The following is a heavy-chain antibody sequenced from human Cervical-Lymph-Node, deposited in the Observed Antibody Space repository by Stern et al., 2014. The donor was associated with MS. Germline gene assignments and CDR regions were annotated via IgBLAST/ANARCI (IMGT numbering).Heavy chain of an antibody. CDR2: VYYTGST. D-gene: IGHD1-26*01. V-gene: IGHV4-59*01. CDR1: GDSISNSY. J-gene: IGHJ4*02. CDR3: ARVYSGSSTPFDY. Sequence: QVQLQESGPGLVKPSATLSLTCTVSGDSISNSYWSWIRRPPGKGLEWIGYVYYTGSTNYNPSLKSRVTRSMDTSKNQFYLKLSSVTAADTAVYYCARVYSGSSTPFDYWGQGTLVTVSS.